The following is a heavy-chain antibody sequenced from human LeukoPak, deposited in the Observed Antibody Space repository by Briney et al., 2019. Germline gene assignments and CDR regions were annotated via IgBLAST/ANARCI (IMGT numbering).Heavy chain of an antibody. J-gene: IGHJ4*02. V-gene: IGHV3-66*01. Sequence: GGSLRLSCAASGFTVSSNYMSWVRQAPGKGLEWVSAIYSGGSTYYADSVKGRFTISRDNSKNTLYLQMNSLRAEDTAVYYCARGVSWYYFDYWGQGTLVTVSS. D-gene: IGHD6-13*01. CDR1: GFTVSSNY. CDR2: IYSGGST. CDR3: ARGVSWYYFDY.